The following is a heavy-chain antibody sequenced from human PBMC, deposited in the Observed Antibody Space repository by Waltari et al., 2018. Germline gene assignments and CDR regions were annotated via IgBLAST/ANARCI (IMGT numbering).Heavy chain of an antibody. D-gene: IGHD2-15*01. CDR2: INPNSGDT. J-gene: IGHJ4*02. CDR1: GYSFTVHY. Sequence: QVQLVQSGAEVKKPGASVKVPCETSGYSFTVHYTHWVRQAPGQGLEWMGRINPNSGDTNYAQKSQGRVTMTRDTSISTAYMELSRLTSDDTAVYYCARDSDRGLDFWGQGILVTVSS. CDR3: ARDSDRGLDF. V-gene: IGHV1-2*06.